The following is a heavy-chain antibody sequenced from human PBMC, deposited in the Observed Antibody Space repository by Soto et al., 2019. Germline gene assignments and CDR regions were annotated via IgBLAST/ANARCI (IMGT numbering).Heavy chain of an antibody. Sequence: ASVKVSCKASGYTFTGYYMHWVRQAPGQGLEWMGWINPNSGGTNYAQKFQGWVTMTRDTSISTAYMELSRLRSDDTAVYYCARNGAYCSSTSCSGDAFDIWGQGTMVTVSS. CDR3: ARNGAYCSSTSCSGDAFDI. CDR1: GYTFTGYY. CDR2: INPNSGGT. V-gene: IGHV1-2*04. D-gene: IGHD2-2*01. J-gene: IGHJ3*02.